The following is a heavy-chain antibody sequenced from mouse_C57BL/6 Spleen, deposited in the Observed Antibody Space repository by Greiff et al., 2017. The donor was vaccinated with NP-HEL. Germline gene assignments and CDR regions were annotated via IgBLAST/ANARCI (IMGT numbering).Heavy chain of an antibody. Sequence: EVQLQQSGPGMVKPSQSLSLTCTVTGYSITSGYDWHWIRHFPGNKLEWMGYISYSGSTNYNPSLKSRISITHDTSKNHFFLKLNSVTTEDTATYYCARGDYDGPGYFDVWGTGTTVTVSS. CDR2: ISYSGST. J-gene: IGHJ1*03. CDR1: GYSITSGYD. V-gene: IGHV3-1*01. D-gene: IGHD2-4*01. CDR3: ARGDYDGPGYFDV.